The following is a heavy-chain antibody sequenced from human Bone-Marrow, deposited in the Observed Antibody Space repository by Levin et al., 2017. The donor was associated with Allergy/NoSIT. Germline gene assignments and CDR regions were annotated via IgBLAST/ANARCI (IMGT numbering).Heavy chain of an antibody. CDR3: ARGVWRGYSFDWYFDR. Sequence: SETLSLICSVSGGSISSDYWNWIRRPAGKGLEWIGRIYGSGKTNYNPSLKSRVTMSLDMWQKQVSLRLSSVTAADTAVYYCARGVWRGYSFDWYFDRWGRGSLVTVSS. D-gene: IGHD3-3*01. V-gene: IGHV4-4*07. J-gene: IGHJ2*01. CDR2: IYGSGKT. CDR1: GGSISSDY.